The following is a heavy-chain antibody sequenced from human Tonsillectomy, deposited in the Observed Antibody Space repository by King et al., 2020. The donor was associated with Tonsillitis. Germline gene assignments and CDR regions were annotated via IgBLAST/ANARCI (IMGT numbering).Heavy chain of an antibody. V-gene: IGHV2-26*01. CDR1: GFSLSNARMG. J-gene: IGHJ5*02. CDR3: ARIGIYYDSSGYYPNWFDP. D-gene: IGHD3-22*01. Sequence: TLKESGPVLVKPTETLTLTCTVSGFSLSNARMGVSGIRQPPGKALEWLAHLFSNDEKSYSTSLKTRLTISKETSKSQVVLTMTNMDPVDTATYYCARIGIYYDSSGYYPNWFDPWGQGTLVTVSS. CDR2: LFSNDEK.